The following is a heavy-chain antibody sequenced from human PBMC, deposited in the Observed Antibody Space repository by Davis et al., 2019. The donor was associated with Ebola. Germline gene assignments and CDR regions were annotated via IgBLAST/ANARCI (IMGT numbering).Heavy chain of an antibody. V-gene: IGHV4-34*01. Sequence: MPSETLSLTCAVYGGSFSGYYWSWIRQPPGKGLEWIGEIHHSGITNYAPSLKNRVTISADTSKSQFSLKLNSVTAADTAVYYCARSGGGRGPEYGEFWGQGTLVTVSS. J-gene: IGHJ4*02. CDR1: GGSFSGYY. D-gene: IGHD4-17*01. CDR2: IHHSGIT. CDR3: ARSGGGRGPEYGEF.